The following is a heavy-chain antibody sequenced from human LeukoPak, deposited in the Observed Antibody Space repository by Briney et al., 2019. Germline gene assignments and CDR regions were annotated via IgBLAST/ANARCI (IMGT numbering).Heavy chain of an antibody. V-gene: IGHV3-21*01. CDR2: ISTSSRYI. D-gene: IGHD2-2*01. Sequence: GGSLRLFCAASGFTLSNYDMNWVRQAPGKGLEWVSSISTSSRYIYYKDSVRGRFTISRDDAKNSLYLEMNSLRAEDTAVYYRARADCSSSTCYLRRSWFDPWGQGTLVTVSS. J-gene: IGHJ5*02. CDR1: GFTLSNYD. CDR3: ARADCSSSTCYLRRSWFDP.